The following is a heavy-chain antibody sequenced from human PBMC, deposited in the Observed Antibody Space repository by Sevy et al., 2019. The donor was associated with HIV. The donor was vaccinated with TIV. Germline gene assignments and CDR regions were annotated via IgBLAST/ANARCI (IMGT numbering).Heavy chain of an antibody. CDR3: ARLLCSGGSCYSDYYYGMDV. CDR2: IYPGDSDN. V-gene: IGHV5-51*01. CDR1: GYSFTSYW. J-gene: IGHJ6*02. Sequence: GESLKISCKGSGYSFTSYWIGWVRQMPGKGLEWMGIIYPGDSDNRYSPSFQGQVTISADKSISTAYLQWSSLKPSDTAMYYCARLLCSGGSCYSDYYYGMDVWGQGTTVTVSS. D-gene: IGHD2-15*01.